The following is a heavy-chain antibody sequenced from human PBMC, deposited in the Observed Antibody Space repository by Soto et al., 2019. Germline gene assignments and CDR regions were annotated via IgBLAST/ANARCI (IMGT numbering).Heavy chain of an antibody. J-gene: IGHJ4*02. Sequence: SETLSLTCTVSGGSISGYYWSWIRQPPGKGLEWIGYIYYSGSTNYNPSLKSRVTISVDTSKTQFSLKLSSVTAAEKAVYYRARDSRYFDYWGQGTLVTVSS. CDR2: IYYSGST. CDR3: ARDSRYFDY. V-gene: IGHV4-59*01. CDR1: GGSISGYY.